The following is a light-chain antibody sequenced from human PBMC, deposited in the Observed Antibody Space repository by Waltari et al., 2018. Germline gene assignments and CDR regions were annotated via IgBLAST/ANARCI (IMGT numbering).Light chain of an antibody. CDR1: SLRSYY. CDR3: NSRYGNGNLGV. Sequence: SSELTQDPDVSVALGQTVRITCQGDSLRSYYPSWYQQKPGQAPVLVFYGKNDRPSGIPDRFSGSSSGDTAFLTITGAQAEDECDYYCNSRYGNGNLGVFGPGTTITVL. V-gene: IGLV3-19*01. CDR2: GKN. J-gene: IGLJ1*01.